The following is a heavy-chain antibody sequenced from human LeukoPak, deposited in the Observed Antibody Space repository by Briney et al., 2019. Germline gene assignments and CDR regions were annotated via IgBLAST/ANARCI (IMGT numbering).Heavy chain of an antibody. J-gene: IGHJ5*02. CDR3: ARGDVAVSAAVRFDP. V-gene: IGHV1-18*01. CDR1: GYTFTSYG. Sequence: ASVKVSCKASGYTFTSYGITWVRQAPGQGLEWMGWISAHDGRTNYAQKFQGRVTMTTDTSTSTAYMELRSLRSDDTAVYYCARGDVAVSAAVRFDPWGQGTLVTVSS. D-gene: IGHD2-2*01. CDR2: ISAHDGRT.